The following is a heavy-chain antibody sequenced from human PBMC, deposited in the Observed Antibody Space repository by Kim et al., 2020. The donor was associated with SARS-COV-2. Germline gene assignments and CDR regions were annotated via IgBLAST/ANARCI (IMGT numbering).Heavy chain of an antibody. CDR2: ISSSSSYI. Sequence: GGSLRLSCAASGFTFSSYSMNWVRQAPGKGLEWVSSISSSSSYIYYADSVKGRFTISRDNAKNSLSLQMNSLRAEDTAVYYCARVEEGRFLEWLPSTLDYWGQGTLVTVSS. V-gene: IGHV3-21*01. CDR1: GFTFSSYS. D-gene: IGHD3-3*01. CDR3: ARVEEGRFLEWLPSTLDY. J-gene: IGHJ4*02.